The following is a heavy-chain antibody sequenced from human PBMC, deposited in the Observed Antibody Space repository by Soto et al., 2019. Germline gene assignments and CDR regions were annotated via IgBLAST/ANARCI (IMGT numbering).Heavy chain of an antibody. Sequence: PSETLSLTCTVSGGSISSGDYYWSWIRQPPGKGLEWIGYIYYSGSTYYNPSLKSRVTMSVDKPKNQFSLNLTSVTAADTAVYYCARVISSRDEYFDYWGQGTVVTVS. CDR2: IYYSGST. D-gene: IGHD2-2*01. J-gene: IGHJ4*02. CDR3: ARVISSRDEYFDY. V-gene: IGHV4-30-4*01. CDR1: GGSISSGDYY.